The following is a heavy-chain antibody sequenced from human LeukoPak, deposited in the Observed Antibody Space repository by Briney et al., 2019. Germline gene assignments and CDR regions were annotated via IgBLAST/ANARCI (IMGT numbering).Heavy chain of an antibody. Sequence: AGSLRLSCAATGFSVTTSYMSWVRQTPGKGLEWVSVPYSGGSTSHADSVKGRFTVSRDDSKNMVYLQMNSMRHDDTAVYYCARTYYDYRVGTNYFDYWGQGTLVTVSS. CDR3: ARTYYDYRVGTNYFDY. D-gene: IGHD3-3*01. J-gene: IGHJ4*02. CDR2: PYSGGST. CDR1: GFSVTTSY. V-gene: IGHV3-66*01.